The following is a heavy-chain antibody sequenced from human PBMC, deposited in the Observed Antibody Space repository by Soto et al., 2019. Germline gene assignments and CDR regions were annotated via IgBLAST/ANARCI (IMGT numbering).Heavy chain of an antibody. CDR3: ARAHYGDYGYGMDV. J-gene: IGHJ6*02. V-gene: IGHV4-30-2*01. D-gene: IGHD4-17*01. CDR1: GGSISSGGYS. Sequence: QLQLQESGSGLVKPSQTLSLTCAVSGGSISSGGYSWSWIRQPPGKGLEWIGYIYHSGTTYYNPSLKSQVTRSVDRSKNQFSLKLSSVTAADTAVYYCARAHYGDYGYGMDVWGQGTTVTVSS. CDR2: IYHSGTT.